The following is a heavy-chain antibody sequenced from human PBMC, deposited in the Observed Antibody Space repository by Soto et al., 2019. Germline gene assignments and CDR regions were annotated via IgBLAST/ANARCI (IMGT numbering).Heavy chain of an antibody. CDR1: GGSVSSDDYS. CDR2: IRDSGRT. CDR3: ARAMANYFDY. V-gene: IGHV4-31*03. J-gene: IGHJ4*02. Sequence: QVQLQESGPGLVKPSQTLSVTCTVSGGSVSSDDYSWSWIRQHPGKGLEWIGYIRDSGRTYYNPSLEGRFTISVDTSKNQFSLRLRSVTAADTAVYYCARAMANYFDYWGQGTLVTASS. D-gene: IGHD2-8*01.